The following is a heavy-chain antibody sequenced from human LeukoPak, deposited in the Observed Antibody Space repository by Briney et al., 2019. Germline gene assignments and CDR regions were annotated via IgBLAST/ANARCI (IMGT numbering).Heavy chain of an antibody. CDR2: IYYSGST. CDR3: ARGPGVATIVAEYFQH. CDR1: GGSISSYY. V-gene: IGHV4-59*01. Sequence: SETLSLTCTVSGGSISSYYWSWIRQPPGKGLEWIGYIYYSGSTNYNPSLKSRVTISVDTSKNQFSLKLSSVTAADTAVYYCARGPGVATIVAEYFQHWGQGTLVTVSS. D-gene: IGHD5-12*01. J-gene: IGHJ1*01.